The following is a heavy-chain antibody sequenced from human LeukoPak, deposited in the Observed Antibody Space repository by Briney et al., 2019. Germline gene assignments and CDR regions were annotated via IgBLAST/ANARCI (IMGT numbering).Heavy chain of an antibody. J-gene: IGHJ4*02. Sequence: SETLSLTCTVSLDSITSGNYYWTWIRQPPGKGLEWIGYIFHSGSTYYNPSLKSRLSISVDRSKNQFSLKLSSVTAADTAVYYCARDRASHPVVTAKAYYFDYWGQGTLVTVSS. CDR3: ARDRASHPVVTAKAYYFDY. D-gene: IGHD2-21*02. V-gene: IGHV4-30-2*01. CDR2: IFHSGST. CDR1: LDSITSGNYY.